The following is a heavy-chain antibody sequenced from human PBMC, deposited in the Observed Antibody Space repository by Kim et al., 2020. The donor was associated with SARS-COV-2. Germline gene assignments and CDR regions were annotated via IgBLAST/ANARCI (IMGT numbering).Heavy chain of an antibody. CDR3: ASRSYIAVSGYYYYYGMDV. CDR1: GYTFTSYD. J-gene: IGHJ6*02. D-gene: IGHD6-19*01. Sequence: ASVKVSCKASGYTFTSYDINWVRQATGQGLEWMGWMNPNSGNTGYAQKFQGRVTMTRNTSVSTAYMELSSLRSEDTAVYYCASRSYIAVSGYYYYYGMDVWGRETTVTVSS. V-gene: IGHV1-8*01. CDR2: MNPNSGNT.